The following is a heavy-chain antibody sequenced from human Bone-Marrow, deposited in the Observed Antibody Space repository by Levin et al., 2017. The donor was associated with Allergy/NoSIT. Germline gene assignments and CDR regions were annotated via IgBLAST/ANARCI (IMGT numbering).Heavy chain of an antibody. D-gene: IGHD2-2*01. CDR1: GYSFTSYW. J-gene: IGHJ3*02. CDR3: ARPQRQGRDAFDI. CDR2: IYPGDSDT. V-gene: IGHV5-51*01. Sequence: PGGSLRLSCKGSGYSFTSYWIGWVRQMPGKGLEWMGIIYPGDSDTRYSPSFQGQVTISADKSISTAYLQWSSLKASDTAMYYCARPQRQGRDAFDIWAKGQWSPSLQ.